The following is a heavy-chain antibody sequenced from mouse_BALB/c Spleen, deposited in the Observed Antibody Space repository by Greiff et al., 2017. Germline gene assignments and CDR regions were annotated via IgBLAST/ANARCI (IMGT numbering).Heavy chain of an antibody. CDR2: IDPENGDT. Sequence: EVQLQQSGAELVRSGASVKLSCTASGFNIKDYYMHWVKQRPEQGLEWIGWIDPENGDTEYAPKFQGKATMTVDKSSSTAYMQLSSLTSEDSAVYYCARRDRFYFDYWGQGTTLTVSS. J-gene: IGHJ2*01. CDR3: ARRDRFYFDY. D-gene: IGHD2-14*01. V-gene: IGHV14-4*02. CDR1: GFNIKDYY.